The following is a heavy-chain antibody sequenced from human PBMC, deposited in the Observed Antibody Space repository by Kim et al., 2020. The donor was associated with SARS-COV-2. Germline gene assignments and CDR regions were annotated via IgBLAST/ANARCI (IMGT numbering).Heavy chain of an antibody. Sequence: GGSLRLSCAASGFTFSSYAMSWVRQAPGKGLEWVSAISGSGGSTYYADSVKGRFTISRDNSKNTLYLQMNSLRAEDTAVYYCASASVVGDAFDIWGQGTMVTVSS. CDR3: ASASVVGDAFDI. CDR2: ISGSGGST. CDR1: GFTFSSYA. D-gene: IGHD1-26*01. V-gene: IGHV3-23*01. J-gene: IGHJ3*02.